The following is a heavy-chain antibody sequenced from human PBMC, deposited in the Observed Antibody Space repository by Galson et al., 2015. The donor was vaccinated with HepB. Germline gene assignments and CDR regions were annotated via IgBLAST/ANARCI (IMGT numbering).Heavy chain of an antibody. V-gene: IGHV3-30*04. CDR1: GFTFSSYA. J-gene: IGHJ6*02. CDR2: ISYDGSNK. D-gene: IGHD3-9*01. CDR3: ARDYRGDILTGSPLYYYYYGMDV. Sequence: SLRLSCAASGFTFSSYAMHWVRQAPGKGLEWVAVISYDGSNKYYADSVKGRFTISRDNSKNTLYLQMNSLRAEDTAVYYCARDYRGDILTGSPLYYYYYGMDVWGQGTTVTVSS.